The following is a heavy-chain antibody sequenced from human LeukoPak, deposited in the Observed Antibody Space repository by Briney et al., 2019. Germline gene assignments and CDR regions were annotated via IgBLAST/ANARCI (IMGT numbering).Heavy chain of an antibody. Sequence: GGSLRLSCAASGFTFSSYGMHWVRQAPGKGLEWVAFIRYDGSNKYYADSVKGRFTISRDNSKNTLYLQMNSLRAEDTAVYYCARGGKIAVVGTRSPQYFHHWGQGTLVTVS. CDR2: IRYDGSNK. CDR3: ARGGKIAVVGTRSPQYFHH. V-gene: IGHV3-30*02. D-gene: IGHD6-19*01. J-gene: IGHJ1*01. CDR1: GFTFSSYG.